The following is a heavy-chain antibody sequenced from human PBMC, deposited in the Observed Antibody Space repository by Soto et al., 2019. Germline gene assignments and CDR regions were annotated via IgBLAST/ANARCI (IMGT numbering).Heavy chain of an antibody. J-gene: IGHJ4*02. CDR2: IYYSGST. Sequence: QVQLQESGPGLVKPSQTLSLTCTVSGGSISSGGYYWSWIRQHPGKGLEWIGYIYYSGSTYYNPSLKSGVTISVDTSKNQFCLKLSSVTAADTAVYYCARAMVRGVAPFDYWGQGTLVTVSS. CDR3: ARAMVRGVAPFDY. D-gene: IGHD3-10*01. CDR1: GGSISSGGYY. V-gene: IGHV4-31*03.